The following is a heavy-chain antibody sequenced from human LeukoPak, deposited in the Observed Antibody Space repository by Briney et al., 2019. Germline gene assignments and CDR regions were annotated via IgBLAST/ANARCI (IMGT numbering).Heavy chain of an antibody. CDR2: IYYSGST. V-gene: IGHV4-59*01. J-gene: IGHJ6*03. D-gene: IGHD3-10*01. Sequence: SETLSLTCTVSGGSISSYYWSWIRQPPGKGLECIGYIYYSGSTNYNPSLKSRVTISVDTSKNQFSLKLSSVTAADTAVYYCASARRDYYGSGSSYYYYYMDVWGKGTTVTVSS. CDR1: GGSISSYY. CDR3: ASARRDYYGSGSSYYYYYMDV.